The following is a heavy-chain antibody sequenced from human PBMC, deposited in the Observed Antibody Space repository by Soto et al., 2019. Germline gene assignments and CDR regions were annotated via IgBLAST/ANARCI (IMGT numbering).Heavy chain of an antibody. Sequence: QVQLVEAGGGVVQPGRSLRLSCAASGFTFSSYGMHWVRQAPGKGLEWVTVISYDGNVAYYADSVKGRFTISRDNSKNTLYLQMNSLRTEVTAMYYCAKEGPITNWYFDSWGKGTLVTVSS. CDR2: ISYDGNVA. CDR1: GFTFSSYG. J-gene: IGHJ4*02. V-gene: IGHV3-30*18. CDR3: AKEGPITNWYFDS. D-gene: IGHD1-1*01.